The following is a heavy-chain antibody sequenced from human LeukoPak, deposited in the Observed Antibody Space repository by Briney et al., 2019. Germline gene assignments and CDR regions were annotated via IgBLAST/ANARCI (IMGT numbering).Heavy chain of an antibody. D-gene: IGHD6-6*01. V-gene: IGHV4-59*01. Sequence: SETLSLTCTLSGGSISTYYWSWIRQPPGKGLEWIGYIYHSGSTNYNPSLKSRVTISVGTSKNQFSLKLSSVTAADTAAYYCARYSSSSGYFDYWGQGTLVTVSS. CDR2: IYHSGST. CDR1: GGSISTYY. CDR3: ARYSSSSGYFDY. J-gene: IGHJ4*02.